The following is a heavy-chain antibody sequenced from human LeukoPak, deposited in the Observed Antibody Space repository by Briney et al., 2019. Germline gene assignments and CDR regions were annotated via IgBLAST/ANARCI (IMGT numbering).Heavy chain of an antibody. Sequence: PSETLSLTCTVSGGSISSSSYYWGWIRQPPGKGLEWIGSIYYSGSTYYNPSLKSRVTISVDTSKNQFSLKLSSVTAADTAVYYCARDFVAGYSYGYSESNWGQGTLVTVSS. V-gene: IGHV4-39*07. CDR1: GGSISSSSYY. J-gene: IGHJ4*02. CDR3: ARDFVAGYSYGYSESN. CDR2: IYYSGST. D-gene: IGHD5-18*01.